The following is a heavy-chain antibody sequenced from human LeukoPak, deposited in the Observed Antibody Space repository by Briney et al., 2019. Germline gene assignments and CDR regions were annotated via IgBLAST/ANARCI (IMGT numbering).Heavy chain of an antibody. J-gene: IGHJ4*02. V-gene: IGHV4-38-2*01. CDR1: GYSISSGYY. Sequence: SETLSLTCAVSGYSISSGYYWGWIRQPPGKGLEWIGSICHSGSTYYNPSLKSRVTISVDTSKNQFSLKLSSVTAADTAVYYCARLPVGQQLEYYFDYWGQGTLVTVSS. D-gene: IGHD6-13*01. CDR3: ARLPVGQQLEYYFDY. CDR2: ICHSGST.